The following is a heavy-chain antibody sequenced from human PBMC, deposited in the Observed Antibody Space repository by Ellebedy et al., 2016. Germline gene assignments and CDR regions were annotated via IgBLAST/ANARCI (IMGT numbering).Heavy chain of an antibody. D-gene: IGHD2-21*01. J-gene: IGHJ6*03. CDR1: GFTFSSYT. Sequence: GESLKISXAASGFTFSSYTMHWVRQAPGKGLEWVSSVTSSGDSAYYADSVEGRFTISRDNGKNSLYLQMNSLRPEDTALYYCAKDYSSVSYYYMDVWGKGTTVIVSS. CDR2: VTSSGDSA. V-gene: IGHV3-23*01. CDR3: AKDYSSVSYYYMDV.